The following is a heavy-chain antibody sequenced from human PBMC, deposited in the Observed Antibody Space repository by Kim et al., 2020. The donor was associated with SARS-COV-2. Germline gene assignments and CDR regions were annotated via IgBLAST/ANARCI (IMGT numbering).Heavy chain of an antibody. V-gene: IGHV3-7*03. J-gene: IGHJ4*02. D-gene: IGHD6-19*01. CDR1: GFTFSNYY. Sequence: GGSLRLSCAASGFTFSNYYMSWVRQAPGKGLEWVANIKQDGSQKNYVDSVKGRFTVSRDNTKNSLFLQMNSLRVEDTAVYYCAGSSGWLVASWGQGTRVTVSS. CDR3: AGSSGWLVAS. CDR2: IKQDGSQK.